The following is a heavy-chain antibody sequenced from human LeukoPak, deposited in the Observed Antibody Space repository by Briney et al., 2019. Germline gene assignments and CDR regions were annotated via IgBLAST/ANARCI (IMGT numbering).Heavy chain of an antibody. J-gene: IGHJ6*03. Sequence: ASVKVSCKASGYTFTRYYMYWVRQAPGQGLEWMGIVNPSGGSTNYAQKFQGRVTMTRDTSTNTVYMELSSLRSEDTAVYYCARGPSITMIRGGQWYYYMDVWGKGTTVTISS. D-gene: IGHD3-10*01. V-gene: IGHV1-46*01. CDR2: VNPSGGST. CDR1: GYTFTRYY. CDR3: ARGPSITMIRGGQWYYYMDV.